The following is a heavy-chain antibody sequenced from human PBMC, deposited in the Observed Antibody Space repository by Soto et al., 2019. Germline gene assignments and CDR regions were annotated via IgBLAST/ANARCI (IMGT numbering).Heavy chain of an antibody. Sequence: SVKVSCKASGGTFSSYTISWVRRAPGQGLEWMGRIIPILGIANYAQKFQGRVTITADKSTSTAYMELSSLRSEDTAVYYCARAYYYGSGTYYYYYMDVWGKGTTVTVSS. CDR2: IIPILGIA. D-gene: IGHD3-10*01. CDR1: GGTFSSYT. J-gene: IGHJ6*03. CDR3: ARAYYYGSGTYYYYYMDV. V-gene: IGHV1-69*02.